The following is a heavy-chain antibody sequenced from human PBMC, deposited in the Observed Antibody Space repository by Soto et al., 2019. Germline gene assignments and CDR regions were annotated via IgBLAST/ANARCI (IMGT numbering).Heavy chain of an antibody. CDR1: GFTFSDYG. J-gene: IGHJ4*02. CDR3: ALLRGSGSYSY. V-gene: IGHV3-33*01. CDR2: IWYDGSNK. Sequence: QVQLVESGGGVVLPGRSLRLSCAASGFTFSDYGMHWVRQAPGKGLEWVAVIWYDGSNKYYADSVKGRFTISRDNSKNTLYLQMNSLRAEDTAVYYCALLRGSGSYSYWGQGTLVTVSS. D-gene: IGHD3-10*01.